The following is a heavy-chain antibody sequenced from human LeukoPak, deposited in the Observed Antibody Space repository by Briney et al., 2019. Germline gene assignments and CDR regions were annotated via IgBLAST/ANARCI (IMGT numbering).Heavy chain of an antibody. CDR2: IIPIFGTA. Sequence: ASVKVSCKASGGTFSSYAISWVRQAPGQGLEWMGGIIPIFGTANYAQKFQGRVTITADESTSTAYMELSSLRSEDTAVYYCARRSIRGNSGWYGDYYYYYGMDVWGQGTTVTVSS. CDR1: GGTFSSYA. V-gene: IGHV1-69*13. J-gene: IGHJ6*02. D-gene: IGHD6-19*01. CDR3: ARRSIRGNSGWYGDYYYYYGMDV.